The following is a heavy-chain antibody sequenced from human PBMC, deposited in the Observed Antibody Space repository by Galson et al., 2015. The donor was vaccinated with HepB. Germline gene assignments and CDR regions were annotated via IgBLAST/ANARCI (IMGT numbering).Heavy chain of an antibody. J-gene: IGHJ6*02. V-gene: IGHV3-7*03. CDR3: ASLDGDSRGAYYYYGMDV. CDR2: INQDGSEK. Sequence: SLRLSCAASGFTFSSYWMSWVRQAPGKGLEWVANINQDGSEKHYVDSMKGRFTISRDNTKNSLYLQMNSLRAEDTAVYYCASLDGDSRGAYYYYGMDVWGLGTTVTVSS. CDR1: GFTFSSYW. D-gene: IGHD4-17*01.